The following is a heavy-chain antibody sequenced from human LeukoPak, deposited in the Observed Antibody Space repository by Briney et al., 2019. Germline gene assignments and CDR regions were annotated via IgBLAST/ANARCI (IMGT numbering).Heavy chain of an antibody. J-gene: IGHJ4*02. Sequence: GGSLRLSCAASGFTVSSDYMTWVRQAPGKGLEWVAHINQGGSKEHHMDSVKARFTISRDNAKNSLSLQMNSLRAEDTAVYYCVRDGGVSGYDLLDYWGQGTLVTVSS. D-gene: IGHD5-12*01. CDR2: INQGGSKE. CDR3: VRDGGVSGYDLLDY. V-gene: IGHV3-7*01. CDR1: GFTVSSDY.